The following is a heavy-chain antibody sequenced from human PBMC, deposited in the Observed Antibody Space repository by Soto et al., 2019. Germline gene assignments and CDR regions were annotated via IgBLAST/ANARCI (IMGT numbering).Heavy chain of an antibody. V-gene: IGHV1-2*04. D-gene: IGHD3-16*02. CDR2: INPNSGGT. CDR1: GYTFTGYY. J-gene: IGHJ4*02. Sequence: ASVKVSCKTSGYTFTGYYMHWVRQAPGQGLEWMGWINPNSGGTNYAQKFQGWVTMTRDTSISTAYMELSRLRSDDTAVYYCAGSSMITFGGVIDPFDYWGQGTLVTVSS. CDR3: AGSSMITFGGVIDPFDY.